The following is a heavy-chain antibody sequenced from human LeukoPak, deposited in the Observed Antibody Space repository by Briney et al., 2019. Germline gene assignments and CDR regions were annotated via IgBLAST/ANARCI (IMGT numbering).Heavy chain of an antibody. CDR3: ARHRYDYVWGSYRYPDC. Sequence: SETLSLTCTVSGGSISSSSYYWGWIRQPPGKGLEWIGSIYYSGSTYYNPSLKSRVTISVDTSKNQFSLKLSSVTAADTAVYYCARHRYDYVWGSYRYPDCWGQGTLVTVSS. V-gene: IGHV4-39*01. CDR2: IYYSGST. CDR1: GGSISSSSYY. J-gene: IGHJ4*02. D-gene: IGHD3-16*02.